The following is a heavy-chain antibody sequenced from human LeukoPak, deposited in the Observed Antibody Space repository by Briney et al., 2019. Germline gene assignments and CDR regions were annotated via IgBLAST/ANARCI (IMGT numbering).Heavy chain of an antibody. CDR3: ARDTGWETYYFDY. Sequence: GGSLRLSCVASGFTFSSYAMSWVRQAPGKGLEWVSVIYSGGSTYYADSVKGRFTISRDNSKNTVYLQMKGLRAEDTAVYYCARDTGWETYYFDYWGQGTLVTVSS. CDR1: GFTFSSYA. CDR2: IYSGGST. J-gene: IGHJ4*02. V-gene: IGHV3-66*01. D-gene: IGHD1-26*01.